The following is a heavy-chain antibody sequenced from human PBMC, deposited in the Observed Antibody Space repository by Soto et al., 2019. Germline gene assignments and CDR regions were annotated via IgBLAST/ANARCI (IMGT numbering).Heavy chain of an antibody. CDR1: GGTFSSYA. CDR3: ARRVVVTSVRDIAYYYYALDV. D-gene: IGHD2-21*02. Sequence: VASVKVSCKAFGGTFSSYAICWVRQAPGQGLEWMGGIIPMFDSTNYAQKFQGRVTITADESTSTAFMELSSLRSEDTAVYYCARRVVVTSVRDIAYYYYALDVWGQGTTVTSP. CDR2: IIPMFDST. J-gene: IGHJ6*02. V-gene: IGHV1-69*13.